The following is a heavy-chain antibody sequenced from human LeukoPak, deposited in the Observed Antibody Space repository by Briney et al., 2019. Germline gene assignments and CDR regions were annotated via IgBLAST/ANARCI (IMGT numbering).Heavy chain of an antibody. CDR2: IYSGGST. Sequence: GGSLRLSCAASGFTVSSNYMSWVRQAPGKVLEWASVIYSGGSTYYADSVKGRFTISRDNSKNTLYLQMNSLRAEDTAVYYRASLYGDYVNYWGQGTLVTVSS. D-gene: IGHD4-17*01. J-gene: IGHJ4*02. CDR1: GFTVSSNY. CDR3: ASLYGDYVNY. V-gene: IGHV3-66*01.